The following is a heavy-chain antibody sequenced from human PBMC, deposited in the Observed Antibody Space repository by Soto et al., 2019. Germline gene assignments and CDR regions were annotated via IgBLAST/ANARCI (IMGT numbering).Heavy chain of an antibody. CDR2: IYSSGTT. Sequence: QLQLQESGPGQVKPSETLSLTCTVSGGSIITTSYSWDWIRQSPGKGLEWIGNIYSSGTTSYNPCLNSRLTLSVDTSHSLFSLKVTSVTAADAAVYYCARLLAYGTYVVRGWFEPWGQGTQVTVSS. CDR1: GGSIITTSYS. J-gene: IGHJ5*02. V-gene: IGHV4-39*01. D-gene: IGHD1-26*01. CDR3: ARLLAYGTYVVRGWFEP.